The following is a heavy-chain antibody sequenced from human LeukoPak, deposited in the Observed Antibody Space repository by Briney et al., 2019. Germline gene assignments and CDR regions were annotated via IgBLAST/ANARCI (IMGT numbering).Heavy chain of an antibody. D-gene: IGHD6-6*01. CDR3: ARGGIAARPGDAFDI. CDR2: ISSSSSYI. Sequence: GGSLRLSCAASGFTFSSYSMNWVRQAPGKGLEWVSSISSSSSYIYYADSVKGRFTISRDNAKNSLYLQMNSLRAEDTAVYYWARGGIAARPGDAFDIWGQGTMVTVSS. J-gene: IGHJ3*02. V-gene: IGHV3-21*04. CDR1: GFTFSSYS.